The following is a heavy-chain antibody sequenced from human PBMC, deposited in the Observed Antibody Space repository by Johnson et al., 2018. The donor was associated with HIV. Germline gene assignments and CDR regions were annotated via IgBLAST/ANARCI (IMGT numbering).Heavy chain of an antibody. CDR2: INWNGCST. D-gene: IGHD1-26*01. Sequence: VQLVESGGDLVKPGGSLRLSCAASGFTFSDAWMNWVRQAPGKGLEWVSGINWNGCSTGYADSVKGRFTISRDSAKNSLYLQMNSLRAEDTALYYCARDFGLEWELDGAFDIWGQGTMVTVSS. CDR3: ARDFGLEWELDGAFDI. J-gene: IGHJ3*02. V-gene: IGHV3-20*04. CDR1: GFTFSDAW.